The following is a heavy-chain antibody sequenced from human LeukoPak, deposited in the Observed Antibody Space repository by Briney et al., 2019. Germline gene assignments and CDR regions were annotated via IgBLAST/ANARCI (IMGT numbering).Heavy chain of an antibody. J-gene: IGHJ4*02. V-gene: IGHV3-30*02. CDR1: GFTFSNYG. CDR2: IRNDGGEE. CDR3: VKESIGGDY. D-gene: IGHD2-15*01. Sequence: GGSLRLSCAASGFTFSNYGMHWVCQAPGKGLEWVAFIRNDGGEEYYADSVEGRFTISRDNSKNTVSLQMNSLRVEDKAVYYCVKESIGGDYWGQGTLVTVCS.